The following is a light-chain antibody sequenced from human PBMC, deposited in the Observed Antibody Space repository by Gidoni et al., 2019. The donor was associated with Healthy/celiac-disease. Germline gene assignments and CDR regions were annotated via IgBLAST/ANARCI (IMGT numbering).Light chain of an antibody. CDR3: QQSYL. V-gene: IGKV1-39*01. CDR1: QSISSY. CDR2: AAS. J-gene: IGKJ5*01. Sequence: DIQMTQSPSSLSASVGDRVTITCRASQSISSYLNWYQQKPGKAPKLLIYAASSLQSGVPSRFSGSGSGTDFTLTISSLQPEDFATYYCQQSYLFXQXTRLEIK.